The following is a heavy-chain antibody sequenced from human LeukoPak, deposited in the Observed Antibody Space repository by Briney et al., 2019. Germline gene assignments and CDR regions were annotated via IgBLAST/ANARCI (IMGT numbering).Heavy chain of an antibody. J-gene: IGHJ6*04. CDR3: AELGITMIGGV. D-gene: IGHD3-10*02. Sequence: AGGSLRLSCAASGFTFSNYWMSWVRQAPGKGLEWVANIKQDRSEKYYVGSVKGRFTISRDNAKNSLYLQMNSLRAEDTAVYYCAELGITMIGGVWGKGTTVTISS. CDR1: GFTFSNYW. CDR2: IKQDRSEK. V-gene: IGHV3-7*01.